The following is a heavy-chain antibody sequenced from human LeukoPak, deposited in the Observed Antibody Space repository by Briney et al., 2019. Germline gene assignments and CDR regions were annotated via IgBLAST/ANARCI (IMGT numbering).Heavy chain of an antibody. J-gene: IGHJ4*02. Sequence: GGSLRLSCAASGFTFSSYAMSWVRQAPGKGLEWVANIKQDGSEKYYVDSVKGRFTISRDNAKNSLYLQMNSLRAEDTAVYYCASYNYYDSSGYPDYWGQGTLVTVSS. CDR2: IKQDGSEK. V-gene: IGHV3-7*03. D-gene: IGHD3-22*01. CDR1: GFTFSSYA. CDR3: ASYNYYDSSGYPDY.